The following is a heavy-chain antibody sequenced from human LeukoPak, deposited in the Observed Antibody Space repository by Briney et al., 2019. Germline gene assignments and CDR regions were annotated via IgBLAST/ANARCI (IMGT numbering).Heavy chain of an antibody. CDR1: GGTFISYA. J-gene: IGHJ4*02. CDR2: IIPIFGTA. CDR3: AFVRDDYNNYFDY. D-gene: IGHD5-24*01. Sequence: SVKVSCKASGGTFISYAISWVRQAPGQGLEWMGRIIPIFGTANYAQKVQVRVTITAGESTSTAYMELSSLRSEDTAVYYCAFVRDDYNNYFDYWGQGTLVTVSS. V-gene: IGHV1-69*13.